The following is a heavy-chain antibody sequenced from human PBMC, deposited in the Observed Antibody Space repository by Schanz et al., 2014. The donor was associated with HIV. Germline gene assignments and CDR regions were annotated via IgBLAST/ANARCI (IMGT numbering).Heavy chain of an antibody. D-gene: IGHD2-2*01. CDR1: GFTFNKYW. Sequence: EVQLVESGGGLVHPGGSLRLSCAASGFTFNKYWMNWVRQVPGKGLEWVASIKEDGSATYYVDSVKGRFTISRDNAKNSLYLQMNSLREEDTAVYYCTRDGGCSGTACYGYGMDVWGQGTTVTVSS. J-gene: IGHJ6*02. CDR3: TRDGGCSGTACYGYGMDV. CDR2: IKEDGSAT. V-gene: IGHV3-7*01.